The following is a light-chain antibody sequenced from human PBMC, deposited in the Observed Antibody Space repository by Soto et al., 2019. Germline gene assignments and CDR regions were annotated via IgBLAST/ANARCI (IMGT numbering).Light chain of an antibody. CDR1: QSVRSD. J-gene: IGKJ4*01. Sequence: EILMTQSADTLSVSPGDRATLSCWASQSVRSDLAWYQKKPGQAPRLLIFSASTRATGIPARFSGSGSGTEFTLTISSLQSEDFAVYYCQQYNNWPLTFGGGTKVDIK. CDR3: QQYNNWPLT. CDR2: SAS. V-gene: IGKV3-15*01.